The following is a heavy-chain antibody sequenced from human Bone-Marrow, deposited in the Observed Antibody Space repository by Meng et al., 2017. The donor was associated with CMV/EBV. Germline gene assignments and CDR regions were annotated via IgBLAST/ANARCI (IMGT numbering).Heavy chain of an antibody. J-gene: IGHJ5*02. D-gene: IGHD1-1*01. CDR3: ARTTRWFDP. CDR2: IYYSGST. CDR1: GGSISSSSDY. V-gene: IGHV4-39*07. Sequence: SETLSLTCTVAGGSISSSSDYWGWIRQPPGKGLEWIGSIYYSGSTYYNPSLKSRVTISVDTSKSQFSLKLSSVTAADTAVYYCARTTRWFDPWGQGTLVTVSS.